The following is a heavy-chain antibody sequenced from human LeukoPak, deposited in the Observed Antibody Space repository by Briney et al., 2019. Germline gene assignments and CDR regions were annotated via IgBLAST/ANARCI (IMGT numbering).Heavy chain of an antibody. D-gene: IGHD5-24*01. Sequence: SETLSLTCTVSGGSISSGGYYWSWIRQHPGKGLEWIGYIYYSGSTNYNPSLKSRVTISADTSKNQFSLKLSSVTAADTAVYYCARLADGHNLRYFDYWGQGTLVTVSS. V-gene: IGHV4-61*08. J-gene: IGHJ4*02. CDR3: ARLADGHNLRYFDY. CDR2: IYYSGST. CDR1: GGSISSGGYY.